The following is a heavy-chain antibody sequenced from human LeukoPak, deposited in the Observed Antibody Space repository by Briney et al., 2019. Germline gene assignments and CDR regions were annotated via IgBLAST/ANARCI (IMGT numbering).Heavy chain of an antibody. Sequence: GGSLRLSCAASGFTFSSYGMSWVRQAPGKGLEWVSAISSSGGSTYYADSVKGRFTISRDNSKNTLYLQMNSLRAEDTAVYYCAKDHRPGIAAAGPSFDYWGQGNLVTVSS. V-gene: IGHV3-23*01. J-gene: IGHJ4*02. D-gene: IGHD6-13*01. CDR2: ISSSGGST. CDR3: AKDHRPGIAAAGPSFDY. CDR1: GFTFSSYG.